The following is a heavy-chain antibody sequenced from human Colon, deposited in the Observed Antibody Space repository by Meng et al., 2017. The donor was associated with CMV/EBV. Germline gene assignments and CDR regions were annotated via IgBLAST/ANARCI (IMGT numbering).Heavy chain of an antibody. Sequence: GESLKISCTASGFTFSDYAMHWVRQAPGKGLVWVSRISHDGTVTTYADSVKGRFTISRDNAQNTLYLQMNSLRAEDTAVYYCTRDVNWEFFDYWGQGTLVTVSS. CDR3: TRDVNWEFFDY. CDR1: GFTFSDYA. J-gene: IGHJ4*02. CDR2: ISHDGTVT. V-gene: IGHV3-74*01. D-gene: IGHD7-27*01.